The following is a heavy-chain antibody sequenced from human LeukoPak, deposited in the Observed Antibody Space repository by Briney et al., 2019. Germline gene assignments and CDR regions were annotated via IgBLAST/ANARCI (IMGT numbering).Heavy chain of an antibody. CDR2: IYYSGST. CDR1: GGSISSYY. J-gene: IGHJ1*01. D-gene: IGHD2-21*02. CDR3: ARAYCGGDCYSAEYFQH. V-gene: IGHV4-59*01. Sequence: SETLSLTCTVSGGSISSYYWSWIRQPPGKGLEWIGYIYYSGSTNYNPSLKSRVTISVDTSKNQFSLKLSSVTAADTAVYYCARAYCGGDCYSAEYFQHWGQAPWSPSPQ.